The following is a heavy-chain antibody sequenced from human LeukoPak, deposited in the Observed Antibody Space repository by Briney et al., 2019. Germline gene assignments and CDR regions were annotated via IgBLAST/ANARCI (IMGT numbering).Heavy chain of an antibody. Sequence: GGSLRLSCEASGFTFSSYGMHWVRQAPGKGLEWVAVISYDGSNKYYADSVKGRFTISRDNSKNTLYLQMNSLRAEDTAVYYCAKDPGYGSGSYLDYWGQGTLVTVSS. CDR1: GFTFSSYG. D-gene: IGHD3-10*01. CDR3: AKDPGYGSGSYLDY. CDR2: ISYDGSNK. V-gene: IGHV3-30*18. J-gene: IGHJ4*02.